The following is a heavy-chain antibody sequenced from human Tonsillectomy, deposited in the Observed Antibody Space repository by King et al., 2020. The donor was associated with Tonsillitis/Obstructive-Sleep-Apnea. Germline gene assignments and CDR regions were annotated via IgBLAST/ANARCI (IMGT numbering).Heavy chain of an antibody. Sequence: QLQESGPGLVKPSQTLSLTCTVSGGSISSGGYYWSWIRQHPGKGLEWIGYIYYSGSTYYNPTLKSRVTISVDTSKNQFSLKLSSVTAADTAVYYCARDRPSFYFWSGYYGRGEGAFDIWGQGTMVTVSS. J-gene: IGHJ3*02. V-gene: IGHV4-31*03. CDR2: IYYSGST. CDR1: GGSISSGGYY. D-gene: IGHD3-3*01. CDR3: ARDRPSFYFWSGYYGRGEGAFDI.